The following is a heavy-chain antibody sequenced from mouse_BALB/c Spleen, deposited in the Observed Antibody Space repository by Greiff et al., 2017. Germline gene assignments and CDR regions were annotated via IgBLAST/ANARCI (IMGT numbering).Heavy chain of an antibody. D-gene: IGHD4-1*01. J-gene: IGHJ3*01. CDR2: ISYDGSN. CDR3: ARESRLGRFAY. CDR1: GYSITSGYY. Sequence: EVQLQESGPGLVKPSQSLSLTCSVTGYSITSGYYWNWIRQFPGNKLEWMGYISYDGSNNYNPSLKNRISITRDTSKNQFFLKLNSVTTEDTATYYCARESRLGRFAYWGQGTLVTVSA. V-gene: IGHV3-6*02.